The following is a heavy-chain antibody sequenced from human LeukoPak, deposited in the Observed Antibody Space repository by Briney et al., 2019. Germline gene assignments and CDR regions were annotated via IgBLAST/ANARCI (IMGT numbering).Heavy chain of an antibody. CDR2: IGTSGSTI. CDR3: AGEWWFGEFVVFDT. J-gene: IGHJ3*02. CDR1: GFSFSSYE. D-gene: IGHD3-10*01. V-gene: IGHV3-48*03. Sequence: GGSLRLSCGASGFSFSSYEMNWVRQAPGKGLEWVSYIGTSGSTIAYADSVKGRFTISRDNAKNSLYLQMTSLRAEDTAIYYCAGEWWFGEFVVFDTWGQGTMVTVSS.